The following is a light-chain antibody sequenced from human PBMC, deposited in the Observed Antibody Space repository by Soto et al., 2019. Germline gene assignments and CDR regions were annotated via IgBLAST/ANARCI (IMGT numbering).Light chain of an antibody. V-gene: IGLV1-40*01. CDR3: QSYDSSLRGSV. CDR1: SSNLGAGYD. J-gene: IGLJ1*01. Sequence: QSVLTQPPSVSGAPGQRVIISCTGGSSNLGAGYDAHWYQHPPGAAPKLLISGNTYRPSGVPDRFSGSKSGTSASLAITGLQPEDEADCYCQSYDSSLRGSVFGSGTKVTVL. CDR2: GNT.